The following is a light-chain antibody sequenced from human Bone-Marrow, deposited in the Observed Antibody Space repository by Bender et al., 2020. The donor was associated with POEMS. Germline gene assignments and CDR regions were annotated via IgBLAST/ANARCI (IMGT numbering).Light chain of an antibody. Sequence: SYELTQPPSVSVSPGQTASITCSGDKLGDKYACWYQQKSGQSPVLVIYQDTKRPSGTPERFSGSNSGNTATLTISGTQAMDEADYYCQAWDNNIRVFGGGTKLTVL. V-gene: IGLV3-1*01. CDR1: KLGDKY. CDR3: QAWDNNIRV. CDR2: QDT. J-gene: IGLJ3*02.